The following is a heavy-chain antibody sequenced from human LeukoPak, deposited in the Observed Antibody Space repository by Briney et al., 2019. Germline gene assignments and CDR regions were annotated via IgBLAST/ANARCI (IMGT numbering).Heavy chain of an antibody. CDR3: AKDAVLRFLEWFRYYMDV. CDR2: ISGSGGNT. V-gene: IGHV3-23*01. Sequence: PGGSLRLSWAASRLTFSSYAMNWVRQAPGKGLEWDSAISGSGGNTYYADSVKGWFTISRDNSKNTLYLQMNSLRAQDTAVYYCAKDAVLRFLEWFRYYMDVWGKGTTVTVSS. D-gene: IGHD3-3*01. J-gene: IGHJ6*03. CDR1: RLTFSSYA.